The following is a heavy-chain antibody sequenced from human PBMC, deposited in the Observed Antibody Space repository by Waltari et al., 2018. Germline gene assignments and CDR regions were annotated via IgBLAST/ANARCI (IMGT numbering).Heavy chain of an antibody. J-gene: IGHJ5*02. CDR3: ARHTPRAAPKNNWFDP. Sequence: QVQLQQWGAGLWKPSEPLSLTGAVYGGSVSGYYWSWISQPQGKGLEWIGEINQSGSTNYNPSLKSRVTISVDTSKNQFSLKLSSVTAADTVVYYCARHTPRAAPKNNWFDPWGQGTLVTVSS. D-gene: IGHD2-15*01. CDR2: INQSGST. V-gene: IGHV4-34*01. CDR1: GGSVSGYY.